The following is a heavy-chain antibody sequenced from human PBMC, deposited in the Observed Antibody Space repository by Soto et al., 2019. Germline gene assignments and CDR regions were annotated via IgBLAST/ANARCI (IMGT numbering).Heavy chain of an antibody. CDR3: TTLGPS. J-gene: IGHJ5*02. Sequence: EVQLVESGGGWVKPGGSLTLSCVASGFTFGDAWMNWVRQAAGKGLEWVGHVKTKSEGETPDYAAPGKGRFTIWRDDSTHTLYLQMNSLKSEDTGKYFCTTLGPSWGQGTQVTVSS. CDR2: VKTKSEGETP. V-gene: IGHV3-15*07. CDR1: GFTFGDAW.